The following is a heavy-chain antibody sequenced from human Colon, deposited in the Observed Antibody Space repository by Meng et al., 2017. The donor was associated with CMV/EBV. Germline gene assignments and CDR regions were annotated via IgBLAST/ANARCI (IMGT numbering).Heavy chain of an antibody. CDR2: IYIYGAGSA. V-gene: IGHV3-66*02. CDR1: GFSVSKNY. D-gene: IGHD6-19*01. CDR3: VRSDSGGGNYFDY. Sequence: GGSLRLSCAASGFSVSKNYMNWVRQVPGKGLEKVSTIYIYGAGSAYYADSVKGRFTMSRDNSKNTVDLQMGGLRVEDTAVYFSVRSDSGGGNYFDYWCQGILVTVSS. J-gene: IGHJ4*02.